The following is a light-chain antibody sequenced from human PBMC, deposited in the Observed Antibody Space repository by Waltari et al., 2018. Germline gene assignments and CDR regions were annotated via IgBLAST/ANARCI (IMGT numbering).Light chain of an antibody. CDR1: QSVDNKY. J-gene: IGKJ1*01. CDR2: STS. V-gene: IGKV3-20*01. CDR3: QQYGTSPRA. Sequence: DIVLTQSPGTLSLSPGERATLSGRAIQSVDNKYLAWFQQSPGQAPRLLIYSTSTRATGIPDGFSGSGSGTDFTLTISRLEPEDFGVYYCQQYGTSPRAFGQGTKV.